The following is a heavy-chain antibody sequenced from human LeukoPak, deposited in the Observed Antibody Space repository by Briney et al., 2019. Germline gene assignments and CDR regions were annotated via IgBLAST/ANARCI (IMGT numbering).Heavy chain of an antibody. Sequence: GGSLTLSCVVSGLDFDDYGMHWVRQPPGKGLEWVSAINYNGDSTDYADSVKGRFTISRDNAKNSLFLEMSSLRPEDTALYYCAKHLRATNTYYFYGLDVWGQGTTVTVSS. CDR1: GLDFDDYG. CDR3: AKHLRATNTYYFYGLDV. D-gene: IGHD2-21*01. J-gene: IGHJ6*02. V-gene: IGHV3-9*01. CDR2: INYNGDST.